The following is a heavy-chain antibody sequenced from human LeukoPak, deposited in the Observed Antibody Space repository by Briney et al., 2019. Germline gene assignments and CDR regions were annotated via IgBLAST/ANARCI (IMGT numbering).Heavy chain of an antibody. CDR3: ARGSSSKAGWFDP. V-gene: IGHV1-8*03. D-gene: IGHD6-6*01. CDR1: GYTFTGYY. CDR2: MNPNSGNT. Sequence: ASVKVSCKASGYTFTGYYMHWVRQATGQGLEWMGWMNPNSGNTGYAQKFQGRVTITRNTSISTAYMELSSLRSEDTAVYYCARGSSSKAGWFDPWGQGTLVTVSS. J-gene: IGHJ5*02.